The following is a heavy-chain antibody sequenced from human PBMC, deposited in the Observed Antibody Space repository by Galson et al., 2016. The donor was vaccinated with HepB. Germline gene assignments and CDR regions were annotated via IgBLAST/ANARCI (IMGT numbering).Heavy chain of an antibody. D-gene: IGHD2-2*01. CDR2: IRNNANNYTT. V-gene: IGHV3-73*01. J-gene: IGHJ4*02. CDR1: GFLFSGSA. Sequence: SLRLSCAASGFLFSGSAMHWVRQAPGKGLEWVGRIRNNANNYTTTHRESVKGRFAISRDDSKNMAYLQTNSLKTEDTGVYFCTTDALDHWGQGTLVTVSS. CDR3: TTDALDH.